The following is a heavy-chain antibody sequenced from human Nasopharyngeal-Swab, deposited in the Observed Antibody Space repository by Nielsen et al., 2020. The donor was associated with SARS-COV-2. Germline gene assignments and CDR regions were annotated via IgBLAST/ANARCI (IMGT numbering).Heavy chain of an antibody. CDR3: ARWAYSNLNWFDP. D-gene: IGHD4-11*01. CDR2: ISAYNGNT. CDR1: GGTFSSYG. V-gene: IGHV1-18*01. Sequence: ASVKVSCKASGGTFSSYGISWVRQAPGQGLEWMGWISAYNGNTNYAQKLQGRVTMTTDTSTSTAYMELRSLRSDDTAVYYCARWAYSNLNWFDPWGQGTLVTVSS. J-gene: IGHJ5*02.